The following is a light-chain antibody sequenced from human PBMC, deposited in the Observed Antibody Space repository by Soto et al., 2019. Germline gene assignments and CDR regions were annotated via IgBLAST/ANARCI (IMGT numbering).Light chain of an antibody. CDR1: QSVISSY. CDR3: QQYGSSPGLT. CDR2: DAS. J-gene: IGKJ4*01. V-gene: IGKV3D-20*01. Sequence: EIVLTQSPATLSLSPGERATLSCGASQSVISSYLAWYQQKPGLAPRLLIYDASSRATGIPDRFSGSGSGTDFTLTISRLEPEDFAVYSCQQYGSSPGLTFGGGTKVEIK.